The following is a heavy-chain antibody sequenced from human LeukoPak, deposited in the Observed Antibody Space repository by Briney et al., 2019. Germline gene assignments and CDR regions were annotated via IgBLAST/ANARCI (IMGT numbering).Heavy chain of an antibody. CDR1: GFTFSSYA. Sequence: GGSLRLSCAASGFTFSSYAMTWVRQAPGKGLEWVSSISASGDGSYYADSVKGRSTISRDNSKNTLFLQMNSLRAEDTAVYYCAKATDDYSRRGFDYWGQGTLVTVSS. CDR2: ISASGDGS. V-gene: IGHV3-23*01. J-gene: IGHJ4*02. CDR3: AKATDDYSRRGFDY. D-gene: IGHD4-11*01.